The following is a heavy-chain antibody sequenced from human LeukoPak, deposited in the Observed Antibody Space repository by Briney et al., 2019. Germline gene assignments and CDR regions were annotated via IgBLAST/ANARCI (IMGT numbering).Heavy chain of an antibody. J-gene: IGHJ4*02. CDR3: ARADTDYYDSSGYYYCY. V-gene: IGHV1-2*02. Sequence: GASVTVSCKASGYTFTGYYMHWVRQAPGQGLEWMGWINPNSGGTNYAQKFQGRVTMTRDTSISTAYMELSRLRSDDTAVYYCARADTDYYDSSGYYYCYWGQGTLVTVSS. CDR1: GYTFTGYY. D-gene: IGHD3-22*01. CDR2: INPNSGGT.